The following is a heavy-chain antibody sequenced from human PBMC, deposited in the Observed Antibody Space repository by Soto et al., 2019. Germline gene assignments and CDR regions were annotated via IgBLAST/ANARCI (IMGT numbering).Heavy chain of an antibody. CDR2: ISTTGGNP. Sequence: EVQLLESGGGLVQPGGSLRLSCAASGFTFSSYVMTWVRQAPGKGLEWVSAISTTGGNPFYADSVKGRFTVSRDHSKNTLYLQMNSLRAEDTAVYYCARRESTMGYGMDVWGQGTTVTVSS. CDR1: GFTFSSYV. D-gene: IGHD1-1*01. CDR3: ARRESTMGYGMDV. J-gene: IGHJ6*02. V-gene: IGHV3-23*01.